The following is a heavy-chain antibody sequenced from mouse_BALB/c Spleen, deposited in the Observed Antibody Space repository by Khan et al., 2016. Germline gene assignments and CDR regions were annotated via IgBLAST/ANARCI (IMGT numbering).Heavy chain of an antibody. Sequence: EVQLQESGPDLVKPSQSLSLTCTVTGYSITSGYSWHWIRQFPGNKLEWMGYIHYSGGTKYIPSLKSRISITPDTSKNQFFLQLNSVTPEDTATDYWTRSHCYYAMDYWGQGTSVTVYS. CDR2: IHYSGGT. CDR1: GYSITSGYS. V-gene: IGHV3-1*02. J-gene: IGHJ4*01. CDR3: TRSHCYYAMDY.